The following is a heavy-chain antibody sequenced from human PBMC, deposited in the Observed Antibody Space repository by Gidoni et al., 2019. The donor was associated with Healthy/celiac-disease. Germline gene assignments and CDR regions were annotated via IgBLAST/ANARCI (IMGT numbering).Heavy chain of an antibody. D-gene: IGHD3-22*01. J-gene: IGHJ4*02. Sequence: QVQLVHSGAEVKKPGASVQLSCNASGYTFPRSGIRWVLQAPGQGLEWMGWISAYNGNTNYAQKLQGRVTMTTDTSTSTAYMELRSLRSDDTAVYYCARDTYYYDSSGYTPVDYWGQGTLVTVSS. V-gene: IGHV1-18*01. CDR3: ARDTYYYDSSGYTPVDY. CDR2: ISAYNGNT. CDR1: GYTFPRSG.